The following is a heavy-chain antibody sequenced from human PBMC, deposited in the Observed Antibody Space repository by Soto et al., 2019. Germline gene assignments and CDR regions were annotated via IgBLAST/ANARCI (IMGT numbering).Heavy chain of an antibody. D-gene: IGHD3-10*01. V-gene: IGHV3-21*01. CDR1: GFTFSSYS. CDR3: ARDPHYYGSVSYEA. Sequence: VQLVESGGGLVKPGGSLRLSCAASGFTFSSYSMNWVRQAPGKGLEWVSSISSSSSYIYYADTVKGRFTISRDNAKNSLYLQMNSLIAEDMAVYYCARDPHYYGSVSYEAWGQGTLVTVSS. J-gene: IGHJ5*02. CDR2: ISSSSSYI.